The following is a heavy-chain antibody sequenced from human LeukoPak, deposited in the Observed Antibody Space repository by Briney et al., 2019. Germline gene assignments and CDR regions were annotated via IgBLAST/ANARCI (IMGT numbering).Heavy chain of an antibody. CDR1: GVSISSYS. J-gene: IGHJ4*02. CDR3: ASHSPSYYDSSGYSSRFDY. V-gene: IGHV4-59*08. Sequence: SETLSLTCTVSGVSISSYSWSWIRQPPGKGLELIGYIYYSGGTNYNPSLMSRVTISVDTSTNQFSLKLSSVTAADTAVYYCASHSPSYYDSSGYSSRFDYWGQGTLVTVSS. D-gene: IGHD3-22*01. CDR2: IYYSGGT.